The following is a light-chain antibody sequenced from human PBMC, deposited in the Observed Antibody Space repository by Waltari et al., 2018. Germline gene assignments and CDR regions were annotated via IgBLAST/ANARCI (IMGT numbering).Light chain of an antibody. J-gene: IGLJ1*01. V-gene: IGLV2-14*01. CDR2: EVI. CDR3: SSFTTRSTYA. CDR1: SSDVGAFDS. Sequence: LTQPASVSGSPGQSITISCTGTSSDVGAFDSVSWYQQHPGKAPQLIIYEVIRRPSGISDRFSGSKSDNTASLTIFDLQPEDEADYYCSSFTTRSTYAFGAGTKVTVL.